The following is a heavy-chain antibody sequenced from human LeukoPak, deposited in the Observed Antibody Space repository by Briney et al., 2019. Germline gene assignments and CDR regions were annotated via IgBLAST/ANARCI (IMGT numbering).Heavy chain of an antibody. Sequence: SETLSLTCTVSGGSISGDYWSWIRQPPGEGLEWIGYIHSSGGTNYNPSLKGRVTISVDTSKNQFSLKLSSVTAEDTAVYYCARPGVGASEYWGQGTLVTVSS. CDR2: IHSSGGT. V-gene: IGHV4-4*08. CDR1: GGSISGDY. CDR3: ARPGVGASEY. J-gene: IGHJ4*02.